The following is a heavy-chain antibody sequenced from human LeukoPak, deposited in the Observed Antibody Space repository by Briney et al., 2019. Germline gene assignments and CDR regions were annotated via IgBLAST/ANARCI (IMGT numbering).Heavy chain of an antibody. Sequence: QTGGSLRLSCAASGFTFSSYAMSWVRPAPGKGLEWVSAISGSGGSTYYADSVKGRFTISRDNSKNTLYLQMNSLRAEDTAVYYCAKLSRDSSSWDDAFDIWGQGTMVTVSS. CDR3: AKLSRDSSSWDDAFDI. CDR1: GFTFSSYA. D-gene: IGHD6-13*01. CDR2: ISGSGGST. V-gene: IGHV3-23*01. J-gene: IGHJ3*02.